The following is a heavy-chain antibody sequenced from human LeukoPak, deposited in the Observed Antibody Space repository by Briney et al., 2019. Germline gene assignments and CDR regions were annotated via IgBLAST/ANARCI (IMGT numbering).Heavy chain of an antibody. CDR1: GGSISSYY. D-gene: IGHD2-21*02. J-gene: IGHJ3*02. Sequence: SETLSLTRTVSGGSISSYYWSWIRQPAGKGLEWIGRIYTSGSTNYNPSLKSRVTMSVDTSKNQFSLKLSSVNAADTALYYCTRDNGGDWYAFDIWGQGTVVTVSS. V-gene: IGHV4-4*07. CDR3: TRDNGGDWYAFDI. CDR2: IYTSGST.